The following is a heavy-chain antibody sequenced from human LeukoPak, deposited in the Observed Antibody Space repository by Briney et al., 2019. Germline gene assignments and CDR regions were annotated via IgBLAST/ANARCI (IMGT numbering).Heavy chain of an antibody. CDR3: ARDVGSLSL. CDR1: GFTFSSRW. Sequence: PGGSLRLSCVASGFTFSSRWMHWVRQAPGKGLVWVSGISADGSTTNYADSVKGRFTISRDNAKSTLYLQMNSLRVEDTAVYYCARDVGSLSLWGRGTLVTVSS. D-gene: IGHD1-26*01. V-gene: IGHV3-74*01. CDR2: ISADGSTT. J-gene: IGHJ4*02.